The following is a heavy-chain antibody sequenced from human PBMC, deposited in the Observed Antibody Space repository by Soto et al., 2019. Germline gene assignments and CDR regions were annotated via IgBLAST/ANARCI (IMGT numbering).Heavy chain of an antibody. CDR1: GGSISSGDYY. Sequence: SETLSLTCTVSGGSISSGDYYWSWIRQPPGKGLEWIGYIYYSGSTYYNPSLKSRVTISVDTSKNQFSLKLSSVTAADTAVYYCARVAFREVAPRRVDTAMVTPFDYWGQGTLVTVSS. D-gene: IGHD5-18*01. J-gene: IGHJ4*02. CDR3: ARVAFREVAPRRVDTAMVTPFDY. CDR2: IYYSGST. V-gene: IGHV4-30-4*01.